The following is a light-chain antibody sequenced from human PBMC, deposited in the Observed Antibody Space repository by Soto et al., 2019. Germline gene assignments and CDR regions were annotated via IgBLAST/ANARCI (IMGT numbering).Light chain of an antibody. V-gene: IGKV3-15*01. CDR2: AAS. CDR3: QQYNNWPLK. CDR1: QSISRN. J-gene: IGKJ1*01. Sequence: EIVMTQSPATLSVSPVEIATLSFMASQSISRNLAWYQQKPGQAPRPLIYAASTRATGLPARFSGSGSGTEFTLTISSLQSEDFAVYYCQQYNNWPLKFGQGTKGDIK.